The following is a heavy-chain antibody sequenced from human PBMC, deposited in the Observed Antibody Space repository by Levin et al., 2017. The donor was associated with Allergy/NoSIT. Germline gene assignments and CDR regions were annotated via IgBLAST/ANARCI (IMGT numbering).Heavy chain of an antibody. CDR1: GYTFTSYG. D-gene: IGHD6-13*01. V-gene: IGHV1-18*01. CDR2: ISAYNGNT. Sequence: ASVKVSCKASGYTFTSYGISWVRQAPGQGLEWMGWISAYNGNTNYAQKLQGRVTMTTDTSTSTAYMELRSLRSDDTAVYYCARDGSSSWPDGYYYNYGMDVWGQGTTVTVSS. CDR3: ARDGSSSWPDGYYYNYGMDV. J-gene: IGHJ6*02.